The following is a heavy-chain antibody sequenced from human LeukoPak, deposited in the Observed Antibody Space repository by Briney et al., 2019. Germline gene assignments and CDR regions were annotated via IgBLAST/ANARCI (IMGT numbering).Heavy chain of an antibody. CDR1: GFTLSSYW. J-gene: IGHJ3*02. V-gene: IGHV3-64*01. CDR3: ARDRVGGWAFDI. D-gene: IGHD3-16*01. CDR2: ISENGGRT. Sequence: GGSLRLSCAASGFTLSSYWMHWVRQAPGKGLQYVSAISENGGRTYYANSVKGRFTNSRDNSKNTLYLQMDSLRAEDMAVYYCARDRVGGWAFDIWGQGTMVTVSS.